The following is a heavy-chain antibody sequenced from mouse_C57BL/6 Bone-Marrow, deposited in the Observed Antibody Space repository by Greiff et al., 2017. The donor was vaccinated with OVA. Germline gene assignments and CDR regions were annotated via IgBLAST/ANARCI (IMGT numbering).Heavy chain of an antibody. Sequence: VKLQESDAELVKPGASVKISCKVSGYTFTDHTIHWMKQRPEQGLEWIGYIYPRDGSTKYNEKFKGKATLTADKSSSTAYMQLNSLTSEDSAVYFCARLVYGNYGYYFDYWGQGTTLTVSS. V-gene: IGHV1-78*01. CDR1: GYTFTDHT. CDR2: IYPRDGST. D-gene: IGHD2-1*01. J-gene: IGHJ2*01. CDR3: ARLVYGNYGYYFDY.